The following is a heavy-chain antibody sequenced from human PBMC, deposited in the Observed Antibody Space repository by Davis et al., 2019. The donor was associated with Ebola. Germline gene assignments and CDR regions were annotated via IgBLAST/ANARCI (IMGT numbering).Heavy chain of an antibody. CDR1: GFTFRTSW. CDR3: ARDGDGTYYDYYYYMDV. V-gene: IGHV3-23*01. D-gene: IGHD1-26*01. Sequence: PGGSLRLSCADSGFTFRTSWMSWVRQAPGKGLEWVSVIYSDRSGGRTYYADSVKGRFTISRDNSKNTMYLQLNSLRVEDTAVYFCARDGDGTYYDYYYYMDVWGKGTTVTVSS. CDR2: IYSDRSGGRT. J-gene: IGHJ6*03.